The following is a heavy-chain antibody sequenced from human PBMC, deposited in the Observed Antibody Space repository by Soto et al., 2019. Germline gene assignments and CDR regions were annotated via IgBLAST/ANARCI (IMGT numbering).Heavy chain of an antibody. D-gene: IGHD4-17*01. CDR2: IYPGDSDT. V-gene: IGHV5-51*01. CDR1: GYSFTSYW. Sequence: GESLKISCKGSGYSFTSYWIGWVRQMPGKGLEWMGIIYPGDSDTRYSPSFQGQVTISADKSISTAYLQWSSLKASDTAMYYCATSGHYGSAAGYYYYYGMDVWGQGTTVTVSS. CDR3: ATSGHYGSAAGYYYYYGMDV. J-gene: IGHJ6*02.